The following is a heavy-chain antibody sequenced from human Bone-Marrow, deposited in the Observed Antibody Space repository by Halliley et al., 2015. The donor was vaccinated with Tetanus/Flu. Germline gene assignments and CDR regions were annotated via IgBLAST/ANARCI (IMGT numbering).Heavy chain of an antibody. J-gene: IGHJ4*02. Sequence: TLSLTCAVSGGSISSSNWWSWVRQPPGKGLERIGEVYHSGSTNYNPSLKSRVTISVDKSKNQISLNLTSVTAADTAMYYCARGDQWAVRFDNWGQGALVTVSS. D-gene: IGHD2-8*01. CDR3: ARGDQWAVRFDN. CDR2: VYHSGST. V-gene: IGHV4-4*02. CDR1: GGSISSSNW.